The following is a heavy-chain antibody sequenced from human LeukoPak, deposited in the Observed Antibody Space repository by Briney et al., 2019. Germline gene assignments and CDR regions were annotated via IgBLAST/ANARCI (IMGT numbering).Heavy chain of an antibody. D-gene: IGHD1-26*01. J-gene: IGHJ6*02. CDR1: GFTFSSYG. V-gene: IGHV3-33*01. Sequence: GSLRLSCAASGFTFSSYGMHWVRQAPGKGLEWVAVIWYDGSNKYYADSVKGRFTISRDNSKNTLYLQMNSLRAEDTAVYYCARGSDSRVYYYGMDVWGQGTTATVSS. CDR3: ARGSDSRVYYYGMDV. CDR2: IWYDGSNK.